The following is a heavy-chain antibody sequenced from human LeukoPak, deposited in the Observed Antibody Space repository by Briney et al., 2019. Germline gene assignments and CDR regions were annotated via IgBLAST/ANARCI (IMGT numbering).Heavy chain of an antibody. CDR1: GGSISSYY. CDR2: IYYSGST. V-gene: IGHV4-59*01. Sequence: SETLSLTCTISGGSISSYYWSWIRQPPGKGLEWIGYIYYSGSTNYNPSLKSRVTISVDTSKNQFSLKLSSVTAADTAVYYCARSYDSSGYYPSWGQGTLVTVSS. CDR3: ARSYDSSGYYPS. D-gene: IGHD3-22*01. J-gene: IGHJ5*02.